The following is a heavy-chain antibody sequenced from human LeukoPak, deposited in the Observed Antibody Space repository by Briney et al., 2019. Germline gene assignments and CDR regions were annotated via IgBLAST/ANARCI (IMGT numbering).Heavy chain of an antibody. V-gene: IGHV3-21*01. CDR1: GFTFSSYS. Sequence: GGSLRLSCAASGFTFSSYSMNWVRQAPGKGLEWVSSISSSSSYIYYADSVKGRFTISRDNAKNSLYLQMNSLRAEDTAVYYCARAYCGGDCLYDAFDIWGQGTMVTASS. CDR3: ARAYCGGDCLYDAFDI. J-gene: IGHJ3*02. CDR2: ISSSSSYI. D-gene: IGHD2-21*02.